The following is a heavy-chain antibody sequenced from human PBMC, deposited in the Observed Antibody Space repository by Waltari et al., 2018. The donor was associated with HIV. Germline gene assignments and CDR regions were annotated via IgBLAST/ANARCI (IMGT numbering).Heavy chain of an antibody. CDR2: IYYSGST. CDR3: ARAGWVPIYDSSGYYYRDAFDI. D-gene: IGHD3-22*01. CDR1: GGSLRSGGSS. J-gene: IGHJ3*02. Sequence: QVQLQESGPGLVKPSQTLSSTCTVSGGSLRSGGSSWSWIRQHPGKGLEWIGYIYYSGSTYYNPSLKSRVTISVDTSKNQFSLKLSSVTAADTAVYYCARAGWVPIYDSSGYYYRDAFDIWGQGTMVTVSS. V-gene: IGHV4-31*03.